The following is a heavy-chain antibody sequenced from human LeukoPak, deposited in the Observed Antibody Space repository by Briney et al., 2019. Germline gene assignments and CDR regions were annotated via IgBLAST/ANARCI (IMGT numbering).Heavy chain of an antibody. J-gene: IGHJ4*02. CDR3: ATAADTGGKFDY. V-gene: IGHV4-59*01. CDR2: SYYSGST. Sequence: SETLSLTCTVSGGSFSSYYWSWIRQPPGKRLEWIGGYSYYSGSTNYNPSLKSRVTISVDTSKNQSSLKLTSVTAADTAAYYCATAADTGGKFDYWGQGTLVTV. D-gene: IGHD2-2*01. CDR1: GGSFSSYY.